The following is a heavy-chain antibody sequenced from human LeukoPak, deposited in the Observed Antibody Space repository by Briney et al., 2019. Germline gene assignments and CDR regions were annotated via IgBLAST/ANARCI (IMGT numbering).Heavy chain of an antibody. CDR1: GFTFSGHY. CDR2: IRNKANSYTT. V-gene: IGHV3-72*01. CDR3: AKDAYNWNPLSGYFDY. D-gene: IGHD1-20*01. J-gene: IGHJ4*02. Sequence: GGSLRLSCAASGFTFSGHYMDWVRQAPGKGLEWVGRIRNKANSYTTEYAASVKGRFTISRDDSKNSMYLQMNSLRAEDMALYYCAKDAYNWNPLSGYFDYWGQGTLVTVSS.